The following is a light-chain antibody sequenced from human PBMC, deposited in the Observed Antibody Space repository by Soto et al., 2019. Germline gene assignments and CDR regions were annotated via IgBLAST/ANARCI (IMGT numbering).Light chain of an antibody. CDR3: SSYTSSSILYV. CDR1: SSNIGTNT. J-gene: IGLJ1*01. CDR2: EVS. Sequence: QSVLTQPPSASGTPGQRVTISCSGSSSNIGTNTVNWFQQLPGTAPKLMIYEVSNRPSGVSNRFSGSKSGNTASLTISGLQAEDEADYYCSSYTSSSILYVFGTGTKVTVL. V-gene: IGLV1-44*01.